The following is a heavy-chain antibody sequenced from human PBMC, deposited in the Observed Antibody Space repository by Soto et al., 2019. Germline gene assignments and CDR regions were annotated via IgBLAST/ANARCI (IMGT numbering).Heavy chain of an antibody. Sequence: SETLSLTCTVSGGSISSSSYYWGWIRQPPGKGLEWIGSIYYSGSTYYNPSLKSRVTISVDTSKNQFSLKLSSVTAADTAVYYCARLSRAGVSIAAAGTQGFRPVSAFDIWGQGTMVTVSS. CDR2: IYYSGST. D-gene: IGHD6-13*01. CDR3: ARLSRAGVSIAAAGTQGFRPVSAFDI. J-gene: IGHJ3*02. CDR1: GGSISSSSYY. V-gene: IGHV4-39*01.